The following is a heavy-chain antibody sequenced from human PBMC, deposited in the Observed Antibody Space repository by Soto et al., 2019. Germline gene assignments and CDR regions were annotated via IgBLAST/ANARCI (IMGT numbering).Heavy chain of an antibody. CDR3: ARASPATAISFDY. J-gene: IGHJ4*02. CDR1: GGSFSGYY. V-gene: IGHV4-34*01. Sequence: SETLSLTCAVYGGSFSGYYWGWVRQPPGQGLEWIGEISHSGSTSYNPSLKSRVTISIDISKNQFSLNLSSVTAADTAVYYCARASPATAISFDYWGQGTLVTVSS. CDR2: ISHSGST. D-gene: IGHD2-2*02.